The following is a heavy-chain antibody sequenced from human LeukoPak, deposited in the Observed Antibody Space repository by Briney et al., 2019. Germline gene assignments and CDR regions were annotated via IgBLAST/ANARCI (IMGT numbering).Heavy chain of an antibody. Sequence: SETLSLTCSVSGDSISLSFYYWGWIRQPPGKALEWIGSVYYSGTTSYNPSLKSRVTISVDTSKNQFSLKLSSVTAADTAVYYCARRRGYYYGSGSYYYFGYWGQGTLVTVSS. D-gene: IGHD3-10*01. J-gene: IGHJ4*02. CDR2: VYYSGTT. V-gene: IGHV4-39*07. CDR3: ARRRGYYYGSGSYYYFGY. CDR1: GDSISLSFYY.